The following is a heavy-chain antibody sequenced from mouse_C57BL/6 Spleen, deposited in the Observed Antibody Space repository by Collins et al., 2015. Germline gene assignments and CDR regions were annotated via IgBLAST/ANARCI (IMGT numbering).Heavy chain of an antibody. J-gene: IGHJ1*01. CDR2: ISYSGST. D-gene: IGHD2-4*01. V-gene: IGHV3-2*02. Sequence: DVQLQESGPGLVKPSQSLSLTCTVTGYSITSDYAWNWIRQFPGNKLEWMGYISYSGSTSYNPSLKSRISITRDTSKNQFFLQLNSVTTEDTATYYCARSGDYDGWYFDVWGAGTTVTVSS. CDR3: ARSGDYDGWYFDV. CDR1: GYSITSDYA.